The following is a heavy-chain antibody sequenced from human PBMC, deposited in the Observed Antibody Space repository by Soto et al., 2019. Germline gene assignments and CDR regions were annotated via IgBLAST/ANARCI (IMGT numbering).Heavy chain of an antibody. D-gene: IGHD6-19*01. CDR3: ARGGIIAVAGPYYFDY. CDR1: GYTFTSYY. J-gene: IGHJ4*02. Sequence: ASVKVSCKASGYTFTSYYMHWVRQAPGQGLEWMGIINPSCGSTSYAQKFQGRVTMTRDTSTSTVYMELSSLRSEDTAVYYCARGGIIAVAGPYYFDYWGQGTLVTVSS. CDR2: INPSCGST. V-gene: IGHV1-46*01.